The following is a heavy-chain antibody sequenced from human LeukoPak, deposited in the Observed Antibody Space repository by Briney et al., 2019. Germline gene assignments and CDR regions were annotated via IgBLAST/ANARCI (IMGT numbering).Heavy chain of an antibody. Sequence: PGGSLRLSCAASGFTFSSYAMSWVRQAPGKGLEWVSAISGSGGSTYYADSVKGRFTISRDNSNNTLYLQMNSLRAEDTAVYYCAKLYYYGSGSQEGIDYWGQGTLVTVSS. D-gene: IGHD3-10*01. J-gene: IGHJ4*02. CDR1: GFTFSSYA. CDR2: ISGSGGST. CDR3: AKLYYYGSGSQEGIDY. V-gene: IGHV3-23*01.